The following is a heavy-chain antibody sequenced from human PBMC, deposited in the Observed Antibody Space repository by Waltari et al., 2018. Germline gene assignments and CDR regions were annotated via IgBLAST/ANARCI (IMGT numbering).Heavy chain of an antibody. CDR2: IIPIFGTA. V-gene: IGHV1-69*08. CDR1: GDTFGSYA. Sequence: QVQLVQSGAEVKKPGSSVKVSCTASGDTFGSYAISWVRQAPGQGLEWMGRIIPIFGTANYAQKFQGRVTITADKSTSTAYMELSSLRSEDTAVYYCARVEPAAGFRWLGPWGQGTLVTVSS. J-gene: IGHJ5*02. CDR3: ARVEPAAGFRWLGP. D-gene: IGHD6-13*01.